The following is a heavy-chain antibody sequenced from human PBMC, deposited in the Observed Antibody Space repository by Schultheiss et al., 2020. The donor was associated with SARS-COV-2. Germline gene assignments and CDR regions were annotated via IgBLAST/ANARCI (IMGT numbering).Heavy chain of an antibody. J-gene: IGHJ3*02. CDR3: ARDSRLGIPSSGYSVDAFDI. D-gene: IGHD3-22*01. Sequence: SETLSLTCTVSGGSISSYYWSWIRQPPGKGLEWIGEINHSGSTNYNPSLKSRVTISVDTSKNQFSLKLSSVTAADTAVYYCARDSRLGIPSSGYSVDAFDIWGQGTMVTVSS. V-gene: IGHV4-34*01. CDR2: INHSGST. CDR1: GGSISSYY.